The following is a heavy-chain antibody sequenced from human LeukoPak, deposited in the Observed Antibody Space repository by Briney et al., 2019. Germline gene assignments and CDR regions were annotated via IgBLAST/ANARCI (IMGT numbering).Heavy chain of an antibody. D-gene: IGHD3-3*01. CDR1: GFTFSSYA. Sequence: GGSLRLSCAASGFTFSSYAMHWVRQAPGKGLEWVAVISYDGSNKYYADSVKGRFTISRDNSKNTLYLQMNSLRAEDTAEYYCARSLYDFWSGYLDYWGQGTLVTVSS. J-gene: IGHJ4*02. CDR3: ARSLYDFWSGYLDY. V-gene: IGHV3-30-3*01. CDR2: ISYDGSNK.